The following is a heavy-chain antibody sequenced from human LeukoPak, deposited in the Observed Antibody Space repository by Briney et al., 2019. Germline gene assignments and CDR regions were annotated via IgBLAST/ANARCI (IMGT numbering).Heavy chain of an antibody. V-gene: IGHV4-61*02. D-gene: IGHD3-10*01. Sequence: SETLSLTCTVSGDSISSGIHYWNWIRQPAGKGLEWIGRIYTSGSTNYNPSLKSRVTISLDTSKNQFSLKLTSVTAGDTAVCYCARRRVNFAFDVWGQGTMVTVSS. CDR2: IYTSGST. J-gene: IGHJ3*01. CDR1: GDSISSGIHY. CDR3: ARRRVNFAFDV.